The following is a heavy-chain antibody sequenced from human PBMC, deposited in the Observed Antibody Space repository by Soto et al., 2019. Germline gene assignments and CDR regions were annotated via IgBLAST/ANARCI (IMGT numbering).Heavy chain of an antibody. CDR3: ARDLDSSGWPYYYYYYGMDV. V-gene: IGHV1-3*01. Sequence: ASVKVSCKASGYTFTSYAMHWVRQAPGQRLEWMGWINAGNGNTKYSQKFQGRVTITRDTSASTAYMELSSLRSEDTVVYYCARDLDSSGWPYYYYYYGMDVWGQGTTVTVSS. D-gene: IGHD6-19*01. J-gene: IGHJ6*02. CDR1: GYTFTSYA. CDR2: INAGNGNT.